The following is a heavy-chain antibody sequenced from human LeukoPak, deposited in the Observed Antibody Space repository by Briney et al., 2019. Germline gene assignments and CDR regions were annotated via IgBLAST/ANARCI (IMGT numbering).Heavy chain of an antibody. CDR2: INPNSGGT. Sequence: GASVKVSCKASGYTFTGYYMHWVRQAPGQGLEWTGWINPNSGGTNYAQKFQDRVTMTRDTSISTAYMELRRQRSDDTAVYYCARPSRVELRDAFDIWGQGTMVTVSS. J-gene: IGHJ3*02. CDR3: ARPSRVELRDAFDI. CDR1: GYTFTGYY. D-gene: IGHD1-26*01. V-gene: IGHV1-2*02.